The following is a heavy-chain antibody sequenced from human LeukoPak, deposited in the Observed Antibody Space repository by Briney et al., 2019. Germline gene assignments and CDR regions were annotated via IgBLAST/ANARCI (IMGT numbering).Heavy chain of an antibody. CDR1: GFTFSDYG. D-gene: IGHD3-10*02. CDR2: ISSSSGSTI. V-gene: IGHV3-48*03. CDR3: AELGITMIGGV. Sequence: GGSLRLSCAASGFTFSDYGMSWVRQAPGKGLEWVAFISSSSGSTIYYADSVKGRFTISRDNAKNSLYLQMNSLRAEDTAVYYCAELGITMIGGVWGKGTTVTISS. J-gene: IGHJ6*04.